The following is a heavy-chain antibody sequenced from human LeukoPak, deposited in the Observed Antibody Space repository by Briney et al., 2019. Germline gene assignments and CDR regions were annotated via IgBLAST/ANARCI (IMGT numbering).Heavy chain of an antibody. D-gene: IGHD3-22*01. CDR3: TRGPGSYYYDSSPYLFDY. CDR2: INHSGST. CDR1: VVTFSYYY. V-gene: IGHV4-34*01. Sequence: PSETLSLTCAVYVVTFSYYYWSWIRQPPGKGLEWIGEINHSGSTNYNPSLKSRVTISVDTSKNQFSLKLSSVTAADTAVYYCTRGPGSYYYDSSPYLFDYWGQGTLVTVSS. J-gene: IGHJ4*02.